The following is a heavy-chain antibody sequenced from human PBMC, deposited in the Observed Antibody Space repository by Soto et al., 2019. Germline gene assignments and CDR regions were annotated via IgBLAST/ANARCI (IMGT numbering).Heavy chain of an antibody. CDR3: AKLTHPGYCSGGSCYVPYYYYMDV. D-gene: IGHD2-15*01. CDR1: GFTFSSYA. CDR2: ISGSGGST. Sequence: GGSLRLSCAASGFTFSSYAMSWVRQAPGKGLEWVSAISGSGGSTYYADSVKGRFTISRDNSKNTLYLQMNSLRAEDTAVYYCAKLTHPGYCSGGSCYVPYYYYMDVWGKGTTVTVSS. J-gene: IGHJ6*03. V-gene: IGHV3-23*01.